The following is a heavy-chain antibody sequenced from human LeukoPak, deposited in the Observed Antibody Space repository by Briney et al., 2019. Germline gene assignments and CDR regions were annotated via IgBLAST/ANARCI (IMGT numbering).Heavy chain of an antibody. J-gene: IGHJ4*02. Sequence: AASVKVSCKASGGTFSSYAISWVRQAPGQGLEWMGWINPNSGGTKYAQNFQGRVTMTRDRSISTAYMELSRLRSDDTAVYYCARVPLTAAAGQGIDYWGQGTLVTVSS. D-gene: IGHD6-13*01. CDR3: ARVPLTAAAGQGIDY. CDR2: INPNSGGT. V-gene: IGHV1-2*02. CDR1: GGTFSSYA.